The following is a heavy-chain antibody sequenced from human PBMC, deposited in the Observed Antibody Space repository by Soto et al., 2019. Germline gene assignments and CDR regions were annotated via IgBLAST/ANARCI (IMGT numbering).Heavy chain of an antibody. CDR3: AKRGAGHYFDY. Sequence: EVQLLESGGGLVQPGGSLRLSCAASGFIFSSYAMSWVRQAPGKGLEWVSVISGSGGSTYYVDSVKGRFTISRDNSKNTLYLQMNSLRAEDTAVYYCAKRGAGHYFDYWGQGTLVTVSS. CDR2: ISGSGGST. V-gene: IGHV3-23*01. CDR1: GFIFSSYA. D-gene: IGHD6-19*01. J-gene: IGHJ4*02.